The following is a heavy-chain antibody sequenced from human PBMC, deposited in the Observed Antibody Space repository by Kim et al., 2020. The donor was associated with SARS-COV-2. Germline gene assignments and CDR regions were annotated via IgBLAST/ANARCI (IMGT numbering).Heavy chain of an antibody. J-gene: IGHJ4*02. D-gene: IGHD6-19*01. CDR2: ISWNSGSI. Sequence: GGSLRLSCAASGFTFDDYAMHWVRQAPGKGLEWVSGISWNSGSIGYADSVKGRFTISRDNAKNSLYLQMSSLRAEDTALYYCAKDKSIAVAGSDYWGQGT. CDR1: GFTFDDYA. V-gene: IGHV3-9*01. CDR3: AKDKSIAVAGSDY.